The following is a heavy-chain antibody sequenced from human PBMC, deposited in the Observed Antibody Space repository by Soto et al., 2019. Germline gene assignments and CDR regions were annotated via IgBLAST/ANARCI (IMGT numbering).Heavy chain of an antibody. CDR2: IYNTGTT. J-gene: IGHJ5*02. Sequence: QVQLQESGPGLVKPSETLSLTCTVSGGSITRGGCYWSWFRQHPGKGLEWIGYIYNTGTTYYNPSLKSLVTISVDTSKNQCSLKLTSVTASDAVVYYCARAPAPWGQGTLVTVSS. V-gene: IGHV4-31*01. CDR1: GGSITRGGCY. CDR3: ARAPAP.